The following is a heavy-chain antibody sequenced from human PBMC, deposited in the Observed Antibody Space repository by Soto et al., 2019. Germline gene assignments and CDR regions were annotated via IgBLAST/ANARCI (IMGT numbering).Heavy chain of an antibody. V-gene: IGHV3-23*01. CDR2: IGGTGGDT. Sequence: DVQLLESGGGLVQPGGSLRLSCAASGFTFSDYAMNWGRQAPGKGLEWVPSIGGTGGDTYYADSVKGRFTVSRDNSKNILYLQMNSLRAEDTAIYYCARDAVPYNGRWDWFDPWGQGTLVIVSS. J-gene: IGHJ5*02. CDR3: ARDAVPYNGRWDWFDP. CDR1: GFTFSDYA. D-gene: IGHD1-20*01.